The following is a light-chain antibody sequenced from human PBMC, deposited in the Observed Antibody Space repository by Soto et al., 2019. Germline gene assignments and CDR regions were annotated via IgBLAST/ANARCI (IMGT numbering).Light chain of an antibody. V-gene: IGKV3-11*01. CDR1: QAGNTG. J-gene: IGKJ1*01. CDR3: HQRQSWPRT. Sequence: EIVLTQSPATLSSFPGHRVTLSCRASQAGNTGLAWYQHKPGQAPRLLIYLTSNRAAGIPARFSGSGSETDFTLTISDVEPEDFAVYYCHQRQSWPRTFGQGTKVHIK. CDR2: LTS.